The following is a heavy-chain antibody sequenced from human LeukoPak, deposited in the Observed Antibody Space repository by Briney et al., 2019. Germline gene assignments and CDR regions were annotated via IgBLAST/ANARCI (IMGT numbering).Heavy chain of an antibody. D-gene: IGHD4-17*01. Sequence: PSETLSLTCTVSGGSISSSSYYWGWIRQPPGKGLEWIGSIYYSGSTYYNPSLKSRVTISVDTSKNQFSLKLSSVTAADTAVYYCARLPPVHQYSGYDSDYGDYRAVDYWGQGTLVTVSS. V-gene: IGHV4-39*07. CDR2: IYYSGST. CDR3: ARLPPVHQYSGYDSDYGDYRAVDY. CDR1: GGSISSSSYY. J-gene: IGHJ4*02.